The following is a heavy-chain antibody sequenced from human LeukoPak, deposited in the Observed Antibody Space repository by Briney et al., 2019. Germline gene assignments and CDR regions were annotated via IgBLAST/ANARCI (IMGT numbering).Heavy chain of an antibody. CDR3: ATSRGSPDYYFDY. D-gene: IGHD2-21*02. J-gene: IGHJ4*02. CDR1: GYTFTGYY. V-gene: IGHV1-2*02. Sequence: ASVKVSCKASGYTFTGYYMHWVRQAPGQGLEWTGWINPNSGGTNYAQKFQGRVTMTRDTSISTAYMELSRLRSDDTAVYYCATSRGSPDYYFDYWGQGTLVTVSS. CDR2: INPNSGGT.